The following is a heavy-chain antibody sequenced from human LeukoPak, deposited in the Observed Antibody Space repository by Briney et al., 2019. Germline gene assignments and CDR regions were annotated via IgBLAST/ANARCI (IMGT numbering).Heavy chain of an antibody. D-gene: IGHD3-22*01. V-gene: IGHV1-2*02. Sequence: GASVKVSCKASGYTFSGYYLHWVRQAPGQGLEWMGWINPNSGGTNSAQKFQGRVTMTRDTSIITAYMELSRLRSDDTAVYYCARDGHRRYHYDSSGREDAFDIWGQGTMVTVSS. CDR3: ARDGHRRYHYDSSGREDAFDI. CDR2: INPNSGGT. CDR1: GYTFSGYY. J-gene: IGHJ3*02.